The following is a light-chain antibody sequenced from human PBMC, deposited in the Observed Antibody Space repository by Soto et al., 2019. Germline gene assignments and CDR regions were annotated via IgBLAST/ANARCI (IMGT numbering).Light chain of an antibody. V-gene: IGLV1-44*01. CDR2: SNN. CDR1: SSNIGSNT. J-gene: IGLJ3*02. CDR3: AASDDSLNGWV. Sequence: QSVLTQPPSASGTPGQRVTISCSGSSSNIGSNTVNWYQQLPGTAPKLLIYSNNQRPSGVPDRFSGSKSGTSASLAISGLQSDDEADYYCAASDDSLNGWVFGGGTKLTVL.